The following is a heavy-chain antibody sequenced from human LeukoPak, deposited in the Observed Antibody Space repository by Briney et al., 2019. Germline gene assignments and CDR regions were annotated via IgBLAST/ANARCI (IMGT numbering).Heavy chain of an antibody. J-gene: IGHJ4*02. CDR3: AKEGPYGGNSPPSV. V-gene: IGHV3-23*01. D-gene: IGHD4-23*01. Sequence: GGSLRLSCAASGFTFSSFAMSWVRQAPGKGLEWVSAISGSGGSIYYADSVKGRFTISRDNSKNTLYLQMNSLRAEDTAVYYCAKEGPYGGNSPPSVWGQGTLVTVSS. CDR1: GFTFSSFA. CDR2: ISGSGGSI.